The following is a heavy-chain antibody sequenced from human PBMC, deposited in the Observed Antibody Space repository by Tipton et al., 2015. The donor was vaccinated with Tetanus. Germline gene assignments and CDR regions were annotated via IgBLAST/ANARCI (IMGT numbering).Heavy chain of an antibody. V-gene: IGHV1-18*01. Sequence: QMQLVQSGAEVKKPGASVKVSCKASGYTFTSYGISWVRQAPGQGLEWMGWISAYNGNTNYAQKLQGRVTMTPDTSTSTAYMELRSLRSDDTAVYYCARDVRGGYYYDSSGSGFDYWGQGTLVPVSS. J-gene: IGHJ4*02. CDR1: GYTFTSYG. CDR3: ARDVRGGYYYDSSGSGFDY. CDR2: ISAYNGNT. D-gene: IGHD3-22*01.